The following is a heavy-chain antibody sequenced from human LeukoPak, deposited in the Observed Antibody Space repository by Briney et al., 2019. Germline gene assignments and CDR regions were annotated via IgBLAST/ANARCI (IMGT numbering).Heavy chain of an antibody. Sequence: GGSLRLSCAASGFTFSSYGMHWVRQAPGKGLEWVAFIRYDGSNKYYADSVKGRFTISRDNSKNTLYLQMNSLRAEDTAVYYCAKGGFLEKSPIDYWGQGTLVTVSS. V-gene: IGHV3-30*02. D-gene: IGHD3-3*01. J-gene: IGHJ4*02. CDR3: AKGGFLEKSPIDY. CDR2: IRYDGSNK. CDR1: GFTFSSYG.